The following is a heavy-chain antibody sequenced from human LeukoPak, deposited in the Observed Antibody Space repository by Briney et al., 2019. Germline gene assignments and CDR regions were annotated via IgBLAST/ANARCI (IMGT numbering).Heavy chain of an antibody. CDR2: ISAYNGNT. D-gene: IGHD3-10*01. CDR1: GYTFTSYG. V-gene: IGHV1-18*01. Sequence: ASVKVSCKASGYTFTSYGISWVRQAPGQGLEWMGWISAYNGNTNYAQKLQGRVTVTTDTSTSTAYMELRSLRSDDTAVYYCARDRPVWFGELFYYYYYMDVWGKGTTVTISS. CDR3: ARDRPVWFGELFYYYYYMDV. J-gene: IGHJ6*03.